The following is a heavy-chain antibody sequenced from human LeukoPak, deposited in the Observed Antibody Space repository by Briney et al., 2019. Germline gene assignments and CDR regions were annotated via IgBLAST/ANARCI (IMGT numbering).Heavy chain of an antibody. CDR3: ARDRWIFGVVISYFDY. D-gene: IGHD3-3*01. CDR2: IKQDGSEK. V-gene: IGHV3-7*01. J-gene: IGHJ4*02. CDR1: GFTFSSYW. Sequence: GGSLRLSCADSGFTFSSYWVTWVRQAPGKGLEWVANIKQDGSEKYYVDSVKGRFTISRDNAKNSLYLQMNSLRAEDTAVYYCARDRWIFGVVISYFDYWGQGTLVTVSS.